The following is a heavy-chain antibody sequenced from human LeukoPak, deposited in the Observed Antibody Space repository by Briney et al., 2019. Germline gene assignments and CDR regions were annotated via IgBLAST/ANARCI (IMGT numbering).Heavy chain of an antibody. Sequence: SETLSLTCAVYGGSFSGYYWSWIRQPPGKGLEWIGEINHSGSTNYNPSLKSRVTISVDTSKNQFSLKLSSVTAADTAVYYCARSWGVLPAAKGPGYFDYWGQGTLVTVSS. CDR3: ARSWGVLPAAKGPGYFDY. V-gene: IGHV4-34*01. D-gene: IGHD2-2*01. J-gene: IGHJ4*02. CDR1: GGSFSGYY. CDR2: INHSGST.